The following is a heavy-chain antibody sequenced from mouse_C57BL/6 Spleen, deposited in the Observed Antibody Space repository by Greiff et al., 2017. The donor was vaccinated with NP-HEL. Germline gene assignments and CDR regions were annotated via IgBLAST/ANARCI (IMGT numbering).Heavy chain of an antibody. CDR2: IWTGGGT. CDR3: ASLYYDYDGYAMDY. D-gene: IGHD2-4*01. CDR1: GFSLTSYA. Sequence: VQLQQSGPGLVAPSQSLSITCTVSGFSLTSYAISWVRQPPGKGLEWLGVIWTGGGTNYNSALKSRLSLSQDNSKSQVFLKMNSLQTDDTARDYCASLYYDYDGYAMDYWGQGTSVTVSS. V-gene: IGHV2-9-1*01. J-gene: IGHJ4*01.